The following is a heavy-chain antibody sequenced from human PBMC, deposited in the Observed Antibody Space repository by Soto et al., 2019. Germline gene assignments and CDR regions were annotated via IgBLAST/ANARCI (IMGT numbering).Heavy chain of an antibody. CDR1: ALTFSTYS. V-gene: IGHV3-21*01. D-gene: IGHD5-12*01. J-gene: IGHJ4*02. CDR2: ISSSSSSI. Sequence: PGGSLRLSCAASALTFSTYSMYWVRQAPGKGLEWVSPISSSSSSIYYADSVRGRFTISRDNAKNSLYLQMNSLRAEDTAMYYCAKDNGYDAATLDYWGQGTLVTV. CDR3: AKDNGYDAATLDY.